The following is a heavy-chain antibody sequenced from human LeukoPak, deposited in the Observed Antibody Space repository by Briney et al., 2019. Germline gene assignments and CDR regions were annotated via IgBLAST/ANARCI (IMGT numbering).Heavy chain of an antibody. J-gene: IGHJ4*02. CDR1: GYTFTSYG. D-gene: IGHD3-22*01. CDR2: ISAYNGNT. CDR3: ARADYYDSSGYSLNDY. V-gene: IGHV1-18*01. Sequence: GASVTVSCKASGYTFTSYGISWVRQAPGQGLEWMGWISAYNGNTNYAQKLQGRVTMTTDTSTSTAYMELRSLRSDDTAVYYCARADYYDSSGYSLNDYWGQGTLVTVSS.